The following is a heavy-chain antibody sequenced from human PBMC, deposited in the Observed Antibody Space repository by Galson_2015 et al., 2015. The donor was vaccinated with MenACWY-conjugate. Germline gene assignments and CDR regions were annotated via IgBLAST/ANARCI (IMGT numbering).Heavy chain of an antibody. Sequence: QSGAEAKKPGESLKISCKGSGYSFTNFWIAWVRQMPGKGLVWVGVSDTFNSNVRYSPSFQGQVSISAAESISTAYLQWSSLKASDTAMYYCARHPPGGRGMDVWGRGTTVTVPS. CDR1: GYSFTNFW. V-gene: IGHV5-51*01. D-gene: IGHD1-26*01. J-gene: IGHJ6*02. CDR2: SDTFNSNV. CDR3: ARHPPGGRGMDV.